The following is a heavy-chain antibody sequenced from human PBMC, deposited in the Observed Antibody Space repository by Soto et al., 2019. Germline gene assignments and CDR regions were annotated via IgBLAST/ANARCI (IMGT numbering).Heavy chain of an antibody. Sequence: ASVKVSCKASGYTFTSYAMHWVRQAPGQRLEWMGWINAGNGNTKYSQKFQGRVTITRDTSASTAYMELSSLRSEGTAVYYCARFWGGQQNWFDPWGQGTLVTVSS. CDR1: GYTFTSYA. CDR2: INAGNGNT. J-gene: IGHJ5*02. D-gene: IGHD3-16*01. CDR3: ARFWGGQQNWFDP. V-gene: IGHV1-3*01.